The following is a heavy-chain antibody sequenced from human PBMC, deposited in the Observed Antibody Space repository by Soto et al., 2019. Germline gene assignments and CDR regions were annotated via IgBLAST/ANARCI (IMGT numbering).Heavy chain of an antibody. Sequence: GGSLRLSCAASGFIFSNYAMTWVRQAPGKGLEWASAIGGSGLSTYYTDAVKGRFTISRDNSKNTLYLQMNSLRAEDTAVYYCARGGYCTNGVCYRGNWFDPWGQGTLATVSS. CDR1: GFIFSNYA. J-gene: IGHJ5*02. D-gene: IGHD2-8*01. CDR3: ARGGYCTNGVCYRGNWFDP. CDR2: IGGSGLST. V-gene: IGHV3-23*01.